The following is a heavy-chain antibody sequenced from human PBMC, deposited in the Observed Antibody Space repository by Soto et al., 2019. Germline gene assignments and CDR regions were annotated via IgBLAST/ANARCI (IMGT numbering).Heavy chain of an antibody. D-gene: IGHD6-13*01. Sequence: QSWGSLRLSCAASGFSFSDYAISWVRQAPGKGLEWVSVIYESGGSTHYADAARGRFTVSRDHSKNSLTLRMNSLRDEDTAVYFCEKRSPYSSGWYSPIFDYWGQGTLVTVSS. J-gene: IGHJ4*02. CDR3: EKRSPYSSGWYSPIFDY. V-gene: IGHV3-23*05. CDR1: GFSFSDYA. CDR2: IYESGGST.